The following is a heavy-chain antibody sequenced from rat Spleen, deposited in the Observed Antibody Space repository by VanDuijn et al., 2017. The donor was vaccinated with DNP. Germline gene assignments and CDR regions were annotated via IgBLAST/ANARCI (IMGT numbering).Heavy chain of an antibody. CDR1: GFTFSYYG. CDR2: ISASGGST. Sequence: EVQLVESGGGLVQPGRSLKLSCAASGFTFSYYGMAWVRQAPKKGLEWVASISASGGSTSYRDSVKGRFTISRDNAKSTLYLQMDSLRSEDTATYYCATSALRVFDYWGQGVMVTVSS. V-gene: IGHV5-19*01. J-gene: IGHJ2*01. CDR3: ATSALRVFDY.